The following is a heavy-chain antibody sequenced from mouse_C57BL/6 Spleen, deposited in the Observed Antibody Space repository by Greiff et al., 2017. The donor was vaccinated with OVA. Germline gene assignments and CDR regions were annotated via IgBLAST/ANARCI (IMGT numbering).Heavy chain of an antibody. Sequence: QVQLQQSGAELVRPGASVTLSCKASGYTFTDYEMHWVKQTPVHGLEWIGAIDPETGGTAYTQKFKGKAILTADKSSSTAYMELRSLTSEDSAVYYGTRDGIYYYYDGGYFDVWGTGTTVTVSS. CDR1: GYTFTDYE. J-gene: IGHJ1*03. V-gene: IGHV1-15*01. D-gene: IGHD2-4*01. CDR3: TRDGIYYYYDGGYFDV. CDR2: IDPETGGT.